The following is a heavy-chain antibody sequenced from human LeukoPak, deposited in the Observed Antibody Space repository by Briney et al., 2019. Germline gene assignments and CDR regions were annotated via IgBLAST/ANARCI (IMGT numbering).Heavy chain of an antibody. CDR3: ARDQAPYCSGGSCYPVFDL. D-gene: IGHD2-15*01. J-gene: IGHJ5*02. CDR2: ISSSSSYI. Sequence: GGSLRLSCAASGFTFSSYSMNWVRQAPGKGLEWVSSISSSSSYIYYADSVKGRFTISRDNAKNSLYLQMNSLRAEDTAVYYCARDQAPYCSGGSCYPVFDLWGQGALVTVSS. CDR1: GFTFSSYS. V-gene: IGHV3-21*01.